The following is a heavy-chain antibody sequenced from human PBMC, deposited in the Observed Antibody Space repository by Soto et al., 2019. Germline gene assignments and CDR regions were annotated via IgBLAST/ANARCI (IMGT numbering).Heavy chain of an antibody. CDR3: ARTVLGPDLLADSFVDYYYYMDV. CDR1: GGSISNFY. CDR2: VYYTGST. J-gene: IGHJ6*03. V-gene: IGHV4-59*08. D-gene: IGHD3-9*01. Sequence: QVQLQESGPGLVRPSETLSLTCTVSGGSISNFYWSWIRQPPGKGLEWIGYVYYTGSTSYNPSLRRRFTCSADSSRGQLSLRLNSVTAADTAVYYCARTVLGPDLLADSFVDYYYYMDVWGQGTTVTVSS.